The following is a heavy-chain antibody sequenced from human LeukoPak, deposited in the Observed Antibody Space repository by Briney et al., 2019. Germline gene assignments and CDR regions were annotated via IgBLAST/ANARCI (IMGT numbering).Heavy chain of an antibody. CDR3: ARDRESYGMDV. V-gene: IGHV3-11*01. CDR1: GFTFSDYY. CDR2: ISSSGSTI. J-gene: IGHJ6*02. Sequence: GGSLRLSCEASGFTFSDYYMSWVRQAPGKGLEWVSYISSSGSTIYYADSVKGRFTISRDNAKKSLYLQMNSPRAEDTAVYYCARDRESYGMDVWGQGTTVTVSS. D-gene: IGHD1-26*01.